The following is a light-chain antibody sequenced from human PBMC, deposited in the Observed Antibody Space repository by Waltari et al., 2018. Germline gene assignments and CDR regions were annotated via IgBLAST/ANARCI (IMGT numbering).Light chain of an antibody. CDR1: QSVSRS. J-gene: IGKJ1*01. Sequence: IVLTQSPGTLSLSPGARATLSCRASQSVSRSLAWYPQKPGQAPKLLIYGASTRATGIPDRFTGSGSGTDFSLTISSLEPEDFAIYFCQHYVRLPATFGQGTKVEIK. CDR3: QHYVRLPAT. CDR2: GAS. V-gene: IGKV3-20*01.